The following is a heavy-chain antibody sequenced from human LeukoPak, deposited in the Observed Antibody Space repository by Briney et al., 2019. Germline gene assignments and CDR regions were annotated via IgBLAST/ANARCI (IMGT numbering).Heavy chain of an antibody. D-gene: IGHD3-22*01. Sequence: SVKVSCKASGGTFISYAISWVRQAPGQGLEWMGGIIPIFGTANYAQKFQGRVTITADESTSTAYMELSSLRSEDTAVYYCAREEKNYDSSGYLIRVFDYWGQGTLVTVSS. CDR2: IIPIFGTA. V-gene: IGHV1-69*13. CDR1: GGTFISYA. CDR3: AREEKNYDSSGYLIRVFDY. J-gene: IGHJ4*02.